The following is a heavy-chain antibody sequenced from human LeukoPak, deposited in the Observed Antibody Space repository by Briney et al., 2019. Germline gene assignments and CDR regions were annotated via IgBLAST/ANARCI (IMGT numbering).Heavy chain of an antibody. D-gene: IGHD2-15*01. Sequence: PSETLSLTCAVYGGSFSGYYWSWIRQPPGKGLEWIGEINHSGSTNYNPSLKNRVTISVDTSKNQFSLKLSSVTAADTAVYYCARGYSLIVVVVAATAGAFDIWGQGTMVTVSS. CDR2: INHSGST. CDR1: GGSFSGYY. CDR3: ARGYSLIVVVVAATAGAFDI. J-gene: IGHJ3*02. V-gene: IGHV4-34*01.